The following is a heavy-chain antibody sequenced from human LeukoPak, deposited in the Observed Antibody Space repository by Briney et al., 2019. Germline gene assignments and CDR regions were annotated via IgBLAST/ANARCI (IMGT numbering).Heavy chain of an antibody. Sequence: GESLKISCQGSGDSFTNYWIGWVRQMPGKGLEWMGIIYPGDSDTRYSPSFQGQVTISADKSISTAYLQWSSLKASDTAMYYCARHGGGSSGYYYPAQHWGQGTLVTVSS. J-gene: IGHJ1*01. V-gene: IGHV5-51*01. D-gene: IGHD3-22*01. CDR2: IYPGDSDT. CDR3: ARHGGGSSGYYYPAQH. CDR1: GDSFTNYW.